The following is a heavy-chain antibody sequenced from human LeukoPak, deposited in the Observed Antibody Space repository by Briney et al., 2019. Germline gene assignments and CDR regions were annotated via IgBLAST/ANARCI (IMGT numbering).Heavy chain of an antibody. D-gene: IGHD3-10*01. Sequence: PSETLSLTCTVSGGSISSYYWSWIRQPPGKGLEWIGYIYYSGSTNYNPSLKSRVTISVDTSKNQFSLKLSSVTAADTAVYYCARLRTTMVRGVIWKRGYYYGMDVWGQGTTVTVSS. CDR2: IYYSGST. CDR3: ARLRTTMVRGVIWKRGYYYGMDV. J-gene: IGHJ6*02. CDR1: GGSISSYY. V-gene: IGHV4-59*08.